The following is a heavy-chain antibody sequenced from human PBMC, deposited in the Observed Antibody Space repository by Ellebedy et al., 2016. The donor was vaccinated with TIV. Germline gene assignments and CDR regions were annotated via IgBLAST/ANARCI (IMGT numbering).Heavy chain of an antibody. V-gene: IGHV3-23*01. Sequence: GESLKISCEASGFTFSSYAMTWVRQAPGKGLEWVSSISGSGDRAYYTDAVKGRFTISRDTFKKKVELQMNSLRADDTAVYYCAQGRERYSSAFSVENYYYGMDVWGQGTTVTVSS. CDR2: ISGSGDRA. CDR3: AQGRERYSSAFSVENYYYGMDV. J-gene: IGHJ6*02. CDR1: GFTFSSYA. D-gene: IGHD6-19*01.